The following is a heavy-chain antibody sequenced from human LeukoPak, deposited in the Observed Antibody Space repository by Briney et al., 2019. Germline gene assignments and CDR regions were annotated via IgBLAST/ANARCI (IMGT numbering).Heavy chain of an antibody. J-gene: IGHJ4*02. V-gene: IGHV1-8*01. CDR3: ASRVGATGSIDY. Sequence: VASVTVSFTASGYTFTSYDINWVRQATGQGLEWMGWMNPNSGNTGYAQKFQGRVTMTRNTSISTAYMELSSLRSEDTAVYYCASRVGATGSIDYWGQGTLVTVSS. D-gene: IGHD1-26*01. CDR2: MNPNSGNT. CDR1: GYTFTSYD.